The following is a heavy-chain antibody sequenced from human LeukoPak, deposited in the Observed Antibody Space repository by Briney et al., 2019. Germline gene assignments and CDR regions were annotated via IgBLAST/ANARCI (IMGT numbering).Heavy chain of an antibody. D-gene: IGHD6-6*01. CDR1: GFTLRNYW. J-gene: IGHJ6*03. CDR2: TRFDGHNK. V-gene: IGHV3-30*02. CDR3: TRGMGEQLVYNYFYYMDV. Sequence: GSLRLSCVASGFTLRNYWMHWVRQAPGKGLEWVSFTRFDGHNKYYPDSVKGRFTISRDNSKSTLYLQMNSLRAEDTAVYYCTRGMGEQLVYNYFYYMDVWGKGTTVTVSS.